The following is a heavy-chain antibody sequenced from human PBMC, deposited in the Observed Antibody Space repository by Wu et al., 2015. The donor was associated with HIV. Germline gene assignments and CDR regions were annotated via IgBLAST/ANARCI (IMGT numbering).Heavy chain of an antibody. Sequence: QVQLVQSGAGVKKPGSSVKVSCKASGGSFSDYAISWVRQAPGQGLEWMGRIIPMYGKPIDAQKFQGRITITADDSTNTVDMELSSLRSEDTAVYFCARDRDGGGFYYGMDVWGQGTTVTVSS. J-gene: IGHJ6*02. CDR2: IIPMYGKP. CDR1: GGSFSDYA. V-gene: IGHV1-69*18. CDR3: ARDRDGGGFYYGMDV. D-gene: IGHD2-15*01.